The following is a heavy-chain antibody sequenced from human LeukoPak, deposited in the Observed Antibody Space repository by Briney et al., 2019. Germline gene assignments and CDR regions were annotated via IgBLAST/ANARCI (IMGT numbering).Heavy chain of an antibody. CDR2: ISGSGGST. J-gene: IGHJ4*02. CDR3: ARSTYYYDSSGWGGYFDY. Sequence: GGSLRLSCAASGFTFSSYAMSWVRQAPGKGLEWVSAISGSGGSTYYADSVKGRFTISRDNSKNTLYLQMNSLRAEDTAVYYCARSTYYYDSSGWGGYFDYWGQGTLVTVSS. V-gene: IGHV3-23*01. CDR1: GFTFSSYA. D-gene: IGHD3-22*01.